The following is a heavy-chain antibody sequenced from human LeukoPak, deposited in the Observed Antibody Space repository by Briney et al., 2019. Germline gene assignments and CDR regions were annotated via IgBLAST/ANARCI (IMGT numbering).Heavy chain of an antibody. CDR2: SYSGGGT. J-gene: IGHJ4*02. D-gene: IGHD4-17*01. CDR1: GLSVGSTY. V-gene: IGHV3-53*01. CDR3: VGEGKY. Sequence: GGSLRLSCAASGLSVGSTYMTWVRQAPGKGLEWVSVSYSGGGTNYADSLKGRFSISRDNSKNTLYLQMNSLRAEDTAVYYCVGEGKYWGQGTLVTVSS.